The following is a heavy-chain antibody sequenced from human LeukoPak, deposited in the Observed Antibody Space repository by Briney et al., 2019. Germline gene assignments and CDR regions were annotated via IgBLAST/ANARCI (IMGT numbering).Heavy chain of an antibody. CDR1: GFTVYNNF. Sequence: GGSLRLSCAVSGFTVYNNFMHWVRQVPGKGLQWVSLIYSNGDTRYAGSVKGRFTISRDKSTNTLYLQVNGLRAEDTAFYYCATRSVSAPTWGQGILVTVSS. D-gene: IGHD6-19*01. CDR3: ATRSVSAPT. V-gene: IGHV3-53*01. J-gene: IGHJ5*02. CDR2: IYSNGDT.